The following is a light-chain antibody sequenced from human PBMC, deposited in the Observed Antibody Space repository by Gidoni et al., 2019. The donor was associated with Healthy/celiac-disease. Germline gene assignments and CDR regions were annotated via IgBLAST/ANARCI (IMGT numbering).Light chain of an antibody. Sequence: IQLTQPPSSLSASVGDRVTNTCRASQSISSYLNWYQQKPGKAPKLLIYAATSLQSGVPSRFSGSGSGTDFTLTISSLQPEDFAAYYCQQSYSTPRMYTFGQGTKLEIK. V-gene: IGKV1-39*01. CDR1: QSISSY. CDR3: QQSYSTPRMYT. J-gene: IGKJ2*01. CDR2: AAT.